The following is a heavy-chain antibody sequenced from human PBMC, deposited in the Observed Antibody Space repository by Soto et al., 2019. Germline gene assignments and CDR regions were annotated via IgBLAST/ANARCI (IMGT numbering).Heavy chain of an antibody. V-gene: IGHV3-30*18. CDR1: GFTFSSYG. CDR2: ISYDGSNK. J-gene: IGHJ6*02. CDR3: AKLTDSSGYHYGIDV. D-gene: IGHD2-15*01. Sequence: QVQLVESGGGVVQPGRSLRLSCAASGFTFSSYGMHWVRQAPGKGLEWVAVISYDGSNKYYADSVKGRFTISRDNSKNTLYLQMNSLRAEDTAVYSCAKLTDSSGYHYGIDVWGQGTTVTVSS.